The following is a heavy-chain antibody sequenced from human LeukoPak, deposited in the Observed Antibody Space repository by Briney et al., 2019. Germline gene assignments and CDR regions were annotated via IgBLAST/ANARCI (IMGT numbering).Heavy chain of an antibody. J-gene: IGHJ4*02. Sequence: GESLKISCKGSGYRFTSYWIGWVRQMPGKGLEWMGIIYPGDSDTTYSPSFQGQVTISADKSISTAYLQWSSLKASDTAMYYCARGEMRYCTGGSCYDYWGQGTLVSVSS. CDR2: IYPGDSDT. D-gene: IGHD2-15*01. CDR1: GYRFTSYW. V-gene: IGHV5-51*01. CDR3: ARGEMRYCTGGSCYDY.